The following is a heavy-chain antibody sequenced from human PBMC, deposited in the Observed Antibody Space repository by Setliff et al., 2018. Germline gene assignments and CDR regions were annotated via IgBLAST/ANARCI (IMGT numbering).Heavy chain of an antibody. Sequence: SETLSLTCTVSGGSISTYYWSWIRQPPEKGLEWIAYIHYSGSTNQNPSLKSLVTISVDTTKNQLSLKLSSVTAADTAVYYCARTIPRREMATILGYFDLWGRGTLVTVSS. CDR3: ARTIPRREMATILGYFDL. V-gene: IGHV4-59*12. CDR1: GGSISTYY. J-gene: IGHJ2*01. CDR2: IHYSGST. D-gene: IGHD5-12*01.